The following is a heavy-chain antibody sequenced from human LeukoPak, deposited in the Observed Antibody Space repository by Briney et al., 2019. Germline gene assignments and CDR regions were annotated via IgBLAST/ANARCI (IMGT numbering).Heavy chain of an antibody. CDR1: GYTFTDYY. Sequence: ASVKVSCKASGYTFTDYYIHWVRQAPGQGLEYMGWINPNSGGTNYPQTFQGRVTVTGDTSISTAYMELSGLRSDDTALYFCARGRVGATQNGYWGQGTLVTVSS. D-gene: IGHD1-26*01. CDR2: INPNSGGT. V-gene: IGHV1-2*02. J-gene: IGHJ4*02. CDR3: ARGRVGATQNGY.